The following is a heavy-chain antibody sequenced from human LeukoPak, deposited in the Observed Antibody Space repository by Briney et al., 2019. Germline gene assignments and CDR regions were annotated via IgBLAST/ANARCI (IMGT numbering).Heavy chain of an antibody. D-gene: IGHD3-10*01. V-gene: IGHV4-38-2*02. CDR3: ASAGLYYGSGSYYFDY. Sequence: PSETLSLTCTVSGYSISSGYYWGWIRQPPGKGLEWIGSIYHSGSTYYNPSLKSRVTISVDTSKNQFSLKLSSVTAADTAVYYCASAGLYYGSGSYYFDYWGQGTLVTVSS. J-gene: IGHJ4*02. CDR2: IYHSGST. CDR1: GYSISSGYY.